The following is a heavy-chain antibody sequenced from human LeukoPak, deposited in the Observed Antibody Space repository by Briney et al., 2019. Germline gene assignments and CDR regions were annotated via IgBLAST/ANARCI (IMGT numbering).Heavy chain of an antibody. CDR1: GFTFNSYS. J-gene: IGHJ4*02. Sequence: PGGSLRLSCAASGFTFNSYSMKWVRQAPGKGLEWVSNIGGSVGSMFYAASVKGRFAISRDNSKKTLFLQMNNLRVEDTAVYYCAKRGNSWDLFDYWGQGTLVTVSS. CDR2: IGGSVGSM. D-gene: IGHD6-13*01. V-gene: IGHV3-23*01. CDR3: AKRGNSWDLFDY.